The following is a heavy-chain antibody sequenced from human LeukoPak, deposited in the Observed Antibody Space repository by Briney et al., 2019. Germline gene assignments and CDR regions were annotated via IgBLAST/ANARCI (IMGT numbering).Heavy chain of an antibody. CDR1: GFTFSSYA. CDR2: ISYDGSNK. D-gene: IGHD3-22*01. CDR3: ARGLKLLLPLFDY. J-gene: IGHJ4*02. V-gene: IGHV3-30*04. Sequence: GGTLRLTCAASGFTFSSYAMHWVRQAPGKGLEWVAVISYDGSNKYYADSVKGRFTISRDNSKNTLYLQMNSLRAEDTAVYYCARGLKLLLPLFDYWGQGTLVTVSS.